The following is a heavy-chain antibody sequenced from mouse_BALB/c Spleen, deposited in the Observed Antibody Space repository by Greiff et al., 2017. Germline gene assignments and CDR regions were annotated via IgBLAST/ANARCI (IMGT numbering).Heavy chain of an antibody. Sequence: VKLMESGPGLVQPSQSLSITCTVSGFSLTSYGVHWVRQSPGKGLEWLRVIWSGGSTDYNAAFISRLSISKDNSKSQVFFKMNSLQADDTAIYYCARNDGITAAWFAYWGQGTLVTVSA. CDR1: GFSLTSYG. D-gene: IGHD1-1*01. J-gene: IGHJ3*01. CDR3: ARNDGITAAWFAY. CDR2: IWSGGST. V-gene: IGHV2-4-1*01.